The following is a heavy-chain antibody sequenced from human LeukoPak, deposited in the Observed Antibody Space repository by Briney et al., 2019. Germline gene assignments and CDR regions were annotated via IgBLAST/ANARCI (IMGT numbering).Heavy chain of an antibody. CDR3: ARGQWLDNS. D-gene: IGHD6-19*01. CDR2: INHSGST. V-gene: IGHV4-34*01. CDR1: GGSFSGYY. J-gene: IGHJ4*02. Sequence: PSETLSLTCAVYGGSFSGYYWSWIRQPPGKGLEWIGEINHSGSTNYNPSLKSRVTISVDTSKNQFSLKLDAVTAADTAVYYCARGQWLDNSWGQGTLVTVSS.